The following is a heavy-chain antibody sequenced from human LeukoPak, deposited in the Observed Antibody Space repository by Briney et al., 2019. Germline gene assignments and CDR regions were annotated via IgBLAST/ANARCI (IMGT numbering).Heavy chain of an antibody. D-gene: IGHD6-19*01. J-gene: IGHJ6*03. V-gene: IGHV4-39*07. Sequence: SQTLSLTCTVAGGSISTSTYYRAWIRQPPGKGLDWIGSIYYTGTTYYSPSLKGRVTILLDTSKKQFSLKLRSVTAADTAVYYCARAVEDFYYYMDVWGKGTTVTVSS. CDR3: ARAVEDFYYYMDV. CDR1: GGSISTSTYY. CDR2: IYYTGTT.